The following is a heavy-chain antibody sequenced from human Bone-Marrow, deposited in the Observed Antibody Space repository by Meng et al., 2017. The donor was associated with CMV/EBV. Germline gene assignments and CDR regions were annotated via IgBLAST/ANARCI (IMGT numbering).Heavy chain of an antibody. V-gene: IGHV4-59*01. D-gene: IGHD1-26*01. J-gene: IGHJ5*02. Sequence: SETLSLTCTVSGGSISSYYWSWIRQPPGKGLEWTGYIYYSGSTNYNPSLKSRVTISVDTSKNQFSLKLSSVTAADTGVYYWARAGRGGIVGAVNWFDPWGQGTLVTVSS. CDR1: GGSISSYY. CDR3: ARAGRGGIVGAVNWFDP. CDR2: IYYSGST.